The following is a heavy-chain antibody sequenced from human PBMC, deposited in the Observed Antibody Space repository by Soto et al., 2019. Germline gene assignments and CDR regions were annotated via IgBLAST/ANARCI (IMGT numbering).Heavy chain of an antibody. V-gene: IGHV1-24*01. CDR3: ATRRRYNWNFDAFDI. D-gene: IGHD1-1*01. J-gene: IGHJ3*02. Sequence: ASVKVSCKVSGYTLTELSMHWVRQAPGKGLEWMGGFDPEDGETIYAQKFQGRVTMTEDTSTDTAYMELSSLRSEDTAVYYCATRRRYNWNFDAFDIWGQGTMVTVSS. CDR1: GYTLTELS. CDR2: FDPEDGET.